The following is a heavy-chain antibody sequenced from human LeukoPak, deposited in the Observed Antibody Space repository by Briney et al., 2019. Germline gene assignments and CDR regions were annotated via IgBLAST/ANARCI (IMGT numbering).Heavy chain of an antibody. CDR1: GGTFSSYA. J-gene: IGHJ6*02. CDR3: ARGGVAVQSPTSSMDV. CDR2: INPNSGGT. V-gene: IGHV1-2*04. D-gene: IGHD3-10*01. Sequence: GASVKVSCKASGGTFSSYAISWVRQAPGQGLEWMGWINPNSGGTNYAQKFQGWVTMTRDTSISTAYMELSRLRSDDTAVYYCARGGVAVQSPTSSMDVWGQGATVTVSS.